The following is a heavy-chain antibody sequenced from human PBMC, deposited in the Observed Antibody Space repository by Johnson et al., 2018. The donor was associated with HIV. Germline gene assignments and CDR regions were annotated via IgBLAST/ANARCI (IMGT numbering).Heavy chain of an antibody. CDR3: VRVGGNGNYFFDPFDM. CDR2: INWSGGSA. CDR1: GFTFDDYG. J-gene: IGHJ3*02. V-gene: IGHV3-20*04. D-gene: IGHD1-26*01. Sequence: VQLVEPGGGVVRPGGSPRLSCAASGFTFDDYGMSWVRQAQGKGLEWVSGINWSGGSAGSALSVKGRFTISRDNAKNSLYLKMNSRRVDDTAWYYCVRVGGNGNYFFDPFDMWGQGTMVTVSS.